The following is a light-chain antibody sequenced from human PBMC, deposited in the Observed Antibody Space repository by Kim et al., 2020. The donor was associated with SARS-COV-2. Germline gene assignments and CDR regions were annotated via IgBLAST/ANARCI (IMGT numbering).Light chain of an antibody. V-gene: IGLV3-19*01. Sequence: SSELTQDPAVSVALGQTVRIACQGDSLRRYYASWFQQKPGQAPVLVIYGKTNRPSGIPDRFSGSSSGNTSSLTITGARAEDEADYFCNSRDSSGNHLVFGGGTQLTVL. CDR1: SLRRYY. J-gene: IGLJ2*01. CDR2: GKT. CDR3: NSRDSSGNHLV.